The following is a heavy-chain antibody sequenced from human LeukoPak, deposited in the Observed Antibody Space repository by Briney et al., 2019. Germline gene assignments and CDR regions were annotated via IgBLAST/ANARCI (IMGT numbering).Heavy chain of an antibody. D-gene: IGHD6-25*01. Sequence: GGSLRLSCVASGFTFGDYAMHWVRQVPGKGLEWVSAIRYNGDDIGYADSVKGRFTVSRDNAKNSLYLQMSSLRSEDTALYYCAKGAAAGIRGYFDHWGQGILVTVSS. V-gene: IGHV3-9*01. CDR3: AKGAAAGIRGYFDH. CDR1: GFTFGDYA. CDR2: IRYNGDDI. J-gene: IGHJ4*02.